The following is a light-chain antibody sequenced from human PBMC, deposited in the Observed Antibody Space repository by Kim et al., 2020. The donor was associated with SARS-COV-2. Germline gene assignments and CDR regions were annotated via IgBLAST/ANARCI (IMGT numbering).Light chain of an antibody. V-gene: IGLV6-57*03. CDR3: QSYDNHFRV. J-gene: IGLJ3*02. Sequence: NFMLTQPHSVSESPGKTVTISCTRTSGSIASNYVQWYQQRPGRAPTPVIYEDNQRPSGVPDRFSGSVDSSSNSASLTISGLKTEDEADYYCQSYDNHFRVFGGGSQLTVL. CDR1: SGSIASNY. CDR2: EDN.